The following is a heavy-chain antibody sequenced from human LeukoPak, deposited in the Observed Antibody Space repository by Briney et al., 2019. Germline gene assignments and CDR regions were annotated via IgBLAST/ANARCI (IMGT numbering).Heavy chain of an antibody. J-gene: IGHJ4*02. CDR1: GFTFSNYL. D-gene: IGHD3-22*01. V-gene: IGHV3-74*01. CDR3: ARDDVTGYYDSSGYDY. Sequence: AGGSLRLSCAASGFTFSNYLMHWVRQTPGKGLVWISRISTDGSFTNYADSVKGRFSISRDNAKNTLYLQMNSLRVEDTAVYYCARDDVTGYYDSSGYDYWGQGTLVTVSS. CDR2: ISTDGSFT.